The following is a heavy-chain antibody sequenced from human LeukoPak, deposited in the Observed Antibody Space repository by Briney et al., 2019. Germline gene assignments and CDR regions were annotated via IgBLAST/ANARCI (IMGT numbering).Heavy chain of an antibody. CDR2: ISSSSSSYI. J-gene: IGHJ4*02. Sequence: GGSLRLSCAASGFTFSSYSMNWVRQAPGKGLEWVSSISSSSSSYIYYADSVKGRFTISRDNAKNSLYLQMNSLRAEDTAVYYCARAMATTCFDYWGQGTLVTVSS. V-gene: IGHV3-21*01. CDR1: GFTFSSYS. D-gene: IGHD5-24*01. CDR3: ARAMATTCFDY.